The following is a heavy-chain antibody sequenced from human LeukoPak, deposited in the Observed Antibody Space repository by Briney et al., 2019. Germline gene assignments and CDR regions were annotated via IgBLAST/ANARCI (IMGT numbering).Heavy chain of an antibody. CDR2: INHRGDT. D-gene: IGHD5-24*01. J-gene: IGHJ4*03. CDR1: GGSFSAYY. CDR3: AGGSTISETGYFDY. Sequence: SETLSLTCAVYGGSFSAYYWSWVRQSPGKGLEWIAEINHRGDTNYNPSVKSRVTISVDTSKNQFSLKVTSLTGADTAIYYCAGGSTISETGYFDYWGQGTLVTVSS. V-gene: IGHV4-34*01.